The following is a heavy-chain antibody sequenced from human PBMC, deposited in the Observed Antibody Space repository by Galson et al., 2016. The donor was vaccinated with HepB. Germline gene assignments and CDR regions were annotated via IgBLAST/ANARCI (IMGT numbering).Heavy chain of an antibody. V-gene: IGHV4-59*01. Sequence: SETLSRTCTVSGDYINSNYWSWIRQPPGKGLEWIGYVYYSGNTNYNPSLRGRVSISIDMSRTQFFLKLSSVTPADTAVYYCVRDSSPYGFDSWGQGTLVTVSS. CDR1: GDYINSNY. J-gene: IGHJ5*01. CDR3: VRDSSPYGFDS. CDR2: VYYSGNT. D-gene: IGHD4-17*01.